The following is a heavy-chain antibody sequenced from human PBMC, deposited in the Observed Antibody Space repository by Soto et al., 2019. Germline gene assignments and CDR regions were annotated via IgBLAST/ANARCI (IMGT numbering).Heavy chain of an antibody. Sequence: GGSLRLSCAASGFTFSSYGMHWVRQAPGKGLEWVAVISYDGSNKYYADSVKGRFTISRDNSKNTLYLQMNSLRAEDTAVYYCAGDIKRFDYWGQGTLVTVSS. CDR3: AGDIKRFDY. V-gene: IGHV3-30*03. J-gene: IGHJ4*02. CDR1: GFTFSSYG. CDR2: ISYDGSNK.